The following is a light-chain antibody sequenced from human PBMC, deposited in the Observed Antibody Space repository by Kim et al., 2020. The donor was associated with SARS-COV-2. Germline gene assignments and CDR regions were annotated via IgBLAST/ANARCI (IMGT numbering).Light chain of an antibody. CDR1: SSDVGCYNY. J-gene: IGLJ2*01. CDR2: DVS. V-gene: IGLV2-11*01. CDR3: CSYAGNYVI. Sequence: PGQSVTISCTGTSSDVGCYNYVSGYQKNPGKAPKLMIYDVSERPSGVPDRFSGSKSGNTASLTVSGLQAEDEADYYCCSYAGNYVIFGEGTQLTVL.